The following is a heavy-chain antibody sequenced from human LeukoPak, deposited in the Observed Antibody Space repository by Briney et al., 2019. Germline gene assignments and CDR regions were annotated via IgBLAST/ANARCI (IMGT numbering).Heavy chain of an antibody. Sequence: QPGRSLRLSCIASGFTFGDYAMSWVRQAPGKGLEWVGFIRSKAYGGTTEYAASVKGRFTISRDDSKSIAYLQMNSLKTEDTAVYYCTREGTSGYFHYFDYWGQGTLVTVSS. CDR1: GFTFGDYA. D-gene: IGHD3-22*01. CDR3: TREGTSGYFHYFDY. CDR2: IRSKAYGGTT. J-gene: IGHJ4*02. V-gene: IGHV3-49*04.